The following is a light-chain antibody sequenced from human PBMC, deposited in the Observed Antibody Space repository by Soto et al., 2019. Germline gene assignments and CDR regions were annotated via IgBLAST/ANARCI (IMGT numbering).Light chain of an antibody. V-gene: IGKV1-27*01. Sequence: DIQMTQSPSSLSASVGDRVTITCRASQGINHYLAWFQQKPGKVPKLLIYATSTLQSGVPSRFSGSGFGTDCTRTISSLQTEDVATYYCQKHNSAPLFFGPRTKVEIK. J-gene: IGKJ3*01. CDR2: ATS. CDR1: QGINHY. CDR3: QKHNSAPLF.